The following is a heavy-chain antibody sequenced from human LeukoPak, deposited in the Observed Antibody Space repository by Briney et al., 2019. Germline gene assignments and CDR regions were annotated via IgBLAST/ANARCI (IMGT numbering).Heavy chain of an antibody. J-gene: IGHJ6*03. V-gene: IGHV4-34*01. CDR2: INHSGRT. Sequence: SETLSLTCAVYGGSFSGYYWSWVRQPPGKGMEWIGEINHSGRTNYNPSLKSRVTISVDTSKNQFSLKLSSVTAADTAVYYCAIGRRWLQLGTTIHYMDVWGKGTAVTVSS. D-gene: IGHD5-24*01. CDR1: GGSFSGYY. CDR3: AIGRRWLQLGTTIHYMDV.